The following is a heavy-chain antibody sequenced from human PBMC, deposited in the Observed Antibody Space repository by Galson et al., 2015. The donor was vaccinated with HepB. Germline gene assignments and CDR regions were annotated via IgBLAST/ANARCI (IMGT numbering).Heavy chain of an antibody. Sequence: SLRLSCAASGFTFSNYAMTWVRQAPGKGLEWVSAVGSGGSPTYYADSVKGRFTISRDNSKNTLFLQMNSLRAEDSAVYYCAKDTPMVTLGWLDPWGQGTLVTVSS. CDR3: AKDTPMVTLGWLDP. CDR1: GFTFSNYA. J-gene: IGHJ5*02. D-gene: IGHD5-18*01. V-gene: IGHV3-23*01. CDR2: VGSGGSPT.